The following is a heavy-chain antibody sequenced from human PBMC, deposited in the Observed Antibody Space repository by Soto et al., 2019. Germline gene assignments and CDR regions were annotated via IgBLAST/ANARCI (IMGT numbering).Heavy chain of an antibody. CDR3: AIIAVAGDYYYYYGMDV. D-gene: IGHD6-19*01. CDR1: GGSISSSNW. Sequence: LSLTCAVSGGSISSSNWWSWVRQPPGKGLEWIGEIYHSGSTNYNPSLKSRVTISVDKSKNQFSLKLSSVTAADTAVYYCAIIAVAGDYYYYYGMDVWGQGTTVTVSS. J-gene: IGHJ6*02. V-gene: IGHV4-4*02. CDR2: IYHSGST.